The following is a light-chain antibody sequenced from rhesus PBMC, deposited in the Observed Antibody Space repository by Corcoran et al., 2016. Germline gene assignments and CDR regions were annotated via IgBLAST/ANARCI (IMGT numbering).Light chain of an antibody. CDR2: EAT. CDR3: CSYTTSSTCV. CDR1: SSDVGGFNY. J-gene: IGLJ6*01. Sequence: QSAPTQPPSVSGSPGQSGTISCTGTSSDVGGFNYVSWYQQHPGKAPKLMIYEATKRPSGVSDRFSGSKSGYTASLSISGLQAEDEAEYHCCSYTTSSTCVFGSGTKLTVI. V-gene: IGLV2S7*01.